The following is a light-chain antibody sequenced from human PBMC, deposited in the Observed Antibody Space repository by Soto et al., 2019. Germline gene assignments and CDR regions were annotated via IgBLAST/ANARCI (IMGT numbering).Light chain of an antibody. CDR3: QQYDNWPVT. V-gene: IGKV3-15*01. Sequence: EIVMTQSPATLSVSPGERVTFSCRASQSVTSNLAWYQHKPGQTPRRLIYGASTGATGIPARFSGSGSGTEFTLTINSLQSEDFAIYYCQQYDNWPVTFGVGTKVDIK. CDR1: QSVTSN. J-gene: IGKJ4*01. CDR2: GAS.